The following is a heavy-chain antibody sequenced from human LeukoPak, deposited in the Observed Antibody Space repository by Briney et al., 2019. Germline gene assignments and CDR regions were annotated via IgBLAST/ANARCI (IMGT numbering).Heavy chain of an antibody. Sequence: SETLSLTCSVSDGFIRSYYWTWIRQPPGKGLEWIVYIYYSGSTNYNPSLKSRVTISVDTSKNQVSLRLSSVTAADTAVYYCARTVYYYGSRGYSNNWFDPRGQGTLVTVSS. D-gene: IGHD3-22*01. V-gene: IGHV4-59*01. CDR1: DGFIRSYY. CDR3: ARTVYYYGSRGYSNNWFDP. CDR2: IYYSGST. J-gene: IGHJ5*02.